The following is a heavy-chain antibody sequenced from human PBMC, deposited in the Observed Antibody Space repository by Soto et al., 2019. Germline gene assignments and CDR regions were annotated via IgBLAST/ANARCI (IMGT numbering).Heavy chain of an antibody. V-gene: IGHV3-15*07. CDR1: GFSITNTW. Sequence: EVQLVESGGGLVQPGGSLRLSCAASGFSITNTWMHWVRQAPGKGLEWVGRVKSKADGGTADYAAPVKGRFTVSRDDSKNTQYLQMNSLKMEDPAVYYCNSDPVFWGGHTPLWGQGTLVTVSS. J-gene: IGHJ4*02. CDR3: NSDPVFWGGHTPL. CDR2: VKSKADGGTA. D-gene: IGHD3-3*01.